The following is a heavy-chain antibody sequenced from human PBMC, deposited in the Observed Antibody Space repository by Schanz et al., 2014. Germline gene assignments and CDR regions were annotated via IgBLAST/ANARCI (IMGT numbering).Heavy chain of an antibody. CDR1: GGSISSFK. CDR2: IYSSGST. D-gene: IGHD2-8*01. J-gene: IGHJ4*02. CDR3: AREWSSFDY. Sequence: QVQLQESGPGLVKPSETLSLTCTVSGGSISSFKWSWIRQPPGKGLEYIGYIYSSGSTNYNPSLESRVTTSVDASKNQCSLKLSSVTAEDTAVYYCAREWSSFDYWGQGTLVTVSS. V-gene: IGHV4-59*01.